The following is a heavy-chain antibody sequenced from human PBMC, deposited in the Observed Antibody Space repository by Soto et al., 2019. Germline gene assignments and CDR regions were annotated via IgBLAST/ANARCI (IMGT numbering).Heavy chain of an antibody. CDR1: GLTFSSYA. CDR3: ARELERYFDL. J-gene: IGHJ2*01. D-gene: IGHD1-1*01. V-gene: IGHV3-30-3*01. Sequence: QVQMVESGGGVVQPGRSLRLSCAVSGLTFSSYAMHWVRQAPGKGLEWVAIISYDGSNEYYADSVKGRFTISRDNSKNTLYLQMNSLRADDTAVYYCARELERYFDLWGRGTLVNVSS. CDR2: ISYDGSNE.